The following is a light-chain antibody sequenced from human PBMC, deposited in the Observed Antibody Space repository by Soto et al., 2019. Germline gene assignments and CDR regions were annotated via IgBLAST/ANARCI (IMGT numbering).Light chain of an antibody. CDR3: QQYGSSPQT. Sequence: EIVLTQSPGTLSLSPGERATLSCRASQSVTSSYLAWYQQKPGQAPRLLIYGASSRATGIPDRFSGSGSGTDFTLIISRLEPEDFAVYYCQQYGSSPQTFGQGTKVEI. CDR2: GAS. V-gene: IGKV3-20*01. CDR1: QSVTSSY. J-gene: IGKJ1*01.